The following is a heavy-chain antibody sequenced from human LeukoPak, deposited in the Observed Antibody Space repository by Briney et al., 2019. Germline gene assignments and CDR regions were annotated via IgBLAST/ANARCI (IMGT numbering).Heavy chain of an antibody. D-gene: IGHD3-10*01. V-gene: IGHV3-48*01. CDR1: GFTFSTYS. CDR3: ARGITMEP. Sequence: GGSLRLSCAASGFTFSTYSMNWVRQAPGKGLEWVSYISSSSSTIYYADSVKGRFTISRDNSKNTLYLQMNSLRAEDTAVYYCARGITMEPWGQGTLVTVSS. CDR2: ISSSSSTI. J-gene: IGHJ5*02.